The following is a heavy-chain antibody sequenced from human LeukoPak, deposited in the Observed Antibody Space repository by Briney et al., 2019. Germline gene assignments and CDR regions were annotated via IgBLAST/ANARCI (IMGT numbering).Heavy chain of an antibody. V-gene: IGHV4-34*01. CDR1: GGSFSGYY. CDR3: ARQGYYTSDY. Sequence: SETLSLTCAVYGGSFSGYYWSWIRQPPGKGLEWIGEINHSGSTNYNPSLKSRVTISVDKSKNQFSLKLNSVTAADTAVYYCARQGYYTSDYWGQGLLVIVSS. CDR2: INHSGST. D-gene: IGHD2-8*01. J-gene: IGHJ4*02.